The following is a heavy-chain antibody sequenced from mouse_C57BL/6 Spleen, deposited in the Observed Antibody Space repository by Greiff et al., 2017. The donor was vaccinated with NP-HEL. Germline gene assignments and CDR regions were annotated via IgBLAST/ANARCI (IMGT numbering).Heavy chain of an antibody. D-gene: IGHD2-4*01. Sequence: VQLQQSDAELVKPGASVKISCKVSGYTFTDHTIHWMKQRPEQGLEWIGYIYPRDGSTKYNEKFKGKATLTADKSSSTAYMQLNRLTSEDSAVYFCARKYDYGFLYFDVWGTGTTVTVSS. J-gene: IGHJ1*03. CDR1: GYTFTDHT. V-gene: IGHV1-78*01. CDR3: ARKYDYGFLYFDV. CDR2: IYPRDGST.